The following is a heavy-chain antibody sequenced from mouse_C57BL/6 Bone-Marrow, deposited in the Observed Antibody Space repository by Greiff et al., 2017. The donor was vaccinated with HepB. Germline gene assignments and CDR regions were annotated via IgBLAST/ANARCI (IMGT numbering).Heavy chain of an antibody. CDR2: ISSGGSYT. CDR3: ARRSYYEYDSFAY. V-gene: IGHV5-6*01. D-gene: IGHD2-4*01. J-gene: IGHJ3*01. CDR1: GFTFSSYG. Sequence: EVQLVESGGDLVKPGGSLKLSCAASGFTFSSYGMSWVRQTQDKRLEWVATISSGGSYTYYPDSVKGRCNISRDNAKNTLYLQMSSLKSEYTAMYYCARRSYYEYDSFAYWGQVTLVTVSA.